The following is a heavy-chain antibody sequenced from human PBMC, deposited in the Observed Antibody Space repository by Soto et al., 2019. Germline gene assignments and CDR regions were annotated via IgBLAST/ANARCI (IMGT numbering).Heavy chain of an antibody. D-gene: IGHD3-3*01. CDR1: GYTFTSYY. J-gene: IGHJ6*03. CDR2: INPSGGST. V-gene: IGHV1-46*03. Sequence: ASVKVSCKASGYTFTSYYMHWVRQAPGQGLEWMGIINPSGGSTSYAQKFQGRVTMTRDTSTSTVYMELSSLRSEDTAVYYCARDLYGRVTIFGVVIISGYYYMDVWG. CDR3: ARDLYGRVTIFGVVIISGYYYMDV.